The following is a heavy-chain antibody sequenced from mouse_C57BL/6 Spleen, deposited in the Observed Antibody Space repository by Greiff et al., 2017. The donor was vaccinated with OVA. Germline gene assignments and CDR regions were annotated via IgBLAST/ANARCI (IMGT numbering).Heavy chain of an antibody. J-gene: IGHJ2*01. CDR3: ARGGYDLDY. Sequence: EVKLVESGGGLVKPGGSLKLSCAASGFTFSDYGMHWVRQAPETGLEWVAYISSGSSTIYYADTVKGRFTISRDNAKNTLFLQMTSLRSEDTAMYYCARGGYDLDYWGQGTTLTVSS. V-gene: IGHV5-17*01. CDR1: GFTFSDYG. D-gene: IGHD2-3*01. CDR2: ISSGSSTI.